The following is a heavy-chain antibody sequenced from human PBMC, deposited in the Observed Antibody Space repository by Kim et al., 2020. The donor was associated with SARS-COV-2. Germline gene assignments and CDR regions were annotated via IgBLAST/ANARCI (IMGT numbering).Heavy chain of an antibody. CDR3: ARHQVVTLLVDWFDP. CDR1: GGSISSSSYY. J-gene: IGHJ5*02. V-gene: IGHV4-39*01. D-gene: IGHD2-21*02. CDR2: IYYSGST. Sequence: SETLSLTCTVSGGSISSSSYYWGWIRQPPGKGLEWIGSIYYSGSTYYNPSLKSRVTISVDTSKNQFSLKLSSVTAADTAVYYCARHQVVTLLVDWFDPWGQGTLVTVSS.